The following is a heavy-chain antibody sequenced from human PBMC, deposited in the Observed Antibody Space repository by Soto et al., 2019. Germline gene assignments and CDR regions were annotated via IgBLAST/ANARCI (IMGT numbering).Heavy chain of an antibody. J-gene: IGHJ4*02. CDR2: ISCCGGST. Sequence: ESWGGVVQPGGSLRLSCVASGFNFKKFAMAWVRQAPGEGLEWVSGISCCGGSTSYADSVKGRFSIARDDSKNTLSLQMNSLRVEDTAQYYCAKADGEQWLVPHLDNWGQGTLVTVS. D-gene: IGHD6-19*01. V-gene: IGHV3-23*01. CDR1: GFNFKKFA. CDR3: AKADGEQWLVPHLDN.